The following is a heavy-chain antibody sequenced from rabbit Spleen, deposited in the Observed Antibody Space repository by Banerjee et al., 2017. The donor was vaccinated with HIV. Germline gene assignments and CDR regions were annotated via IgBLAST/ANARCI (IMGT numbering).Heavy chain of an antibody. D-gene: IGHD1-1*01. Sequence: QSLEESGGGLVKPGGSLTLTCTASGFSFNNNYYMCWVRQAPGKGLEWIACIYGGDGYSTAYASWAKGRFTMSQTSSTTVTLQMTSLTAADTATYFCARTTDIHYYNLWGQGTLVTVS. CDR3: ARTTDIHYYNL. V-gene: IGHV1S40*01. CDR1: GFSFNNNYY. J-gene: IGHJ4*01. CDR2: IYGGDGYST.